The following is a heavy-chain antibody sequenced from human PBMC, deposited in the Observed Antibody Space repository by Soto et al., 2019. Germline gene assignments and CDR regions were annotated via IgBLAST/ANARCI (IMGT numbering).Heavy chain of an antibody. V-gene: IGHV3-48*02. CDR2: ISSSSSTI. J-gene: IGHJ6*02. CDR1: GFTFSSYS. CDR3: ARDFGDYLYYYYGMDV. Sequence: PGGSLRLSCAASGFTFSSYSMNWVRQAPGKGLEWVSYISSSSSTISYADSVKGRFTISRDNAKNSLYLQMNSLRDEDTAVYYCARDFGDYLYYYYGMDVWGQGTTVTVSS. D-gene: IGHD4-17*01.